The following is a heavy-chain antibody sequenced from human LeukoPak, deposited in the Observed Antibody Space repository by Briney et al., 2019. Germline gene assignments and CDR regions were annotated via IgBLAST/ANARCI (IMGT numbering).Heavy chain of an antibody. CDR2: ISSSGSNI. J-gene: IGHJ4*02. CDR1: GFTFSSYE. D-gene: IGHD5-24*01. V-gene: IGHV3-48*03. CDR3: ARVFAPEMRYFDY. Sequence: GGSLRLSCAASGFTFSSYEMNWVRQAPGKGLEWVSYISSSGSNIKYADSVKGRFTISRGNAKNSVYLQMNSLRAEDTAVYYCARVFAPEMRYFDYWGQGTLVTVSS.